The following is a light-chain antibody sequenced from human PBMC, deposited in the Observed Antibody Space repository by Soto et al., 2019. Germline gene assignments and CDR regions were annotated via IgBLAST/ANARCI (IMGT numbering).Light chain of an antibody. V-gene: IGKV3-20*01. Sequence: EIVLTQSPGTLSLSPGERATLSCRTSQSVSNNYLAWYQQKLGQAPRLLIYGASSRATGIPDRFSGSGSGKDFTLTISGVGLKDFAVYYFQQYGLPPPSTFAQGPKLEIK. CDR2: GAS. J-gene: IGKJ2*01. CDR3: QQYGLPPPST. CDR1: QSVSNNY.